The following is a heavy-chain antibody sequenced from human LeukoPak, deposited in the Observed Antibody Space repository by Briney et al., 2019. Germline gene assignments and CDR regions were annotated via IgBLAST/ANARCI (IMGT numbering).Heavy chain of an antibody. CDR2: ISGSGGST. D-gene: IGHD3-22*01. J-gene: IGHJ4*02. CDR1: GFTFSSYA. V-gene: IGHV3-23*01. CDR3: AKVGGYYYDSSGYTT. Sequence: GGSLRLSCAASGFTFSSYAMSWVRQAPGKGLEWVSAISGSGGSTYYADSVKGRFTISRDNSKNTLYLQMNSLRAEDTAVYYCAKVGGYYYDSSGYTTWGQGTLVTVSS.